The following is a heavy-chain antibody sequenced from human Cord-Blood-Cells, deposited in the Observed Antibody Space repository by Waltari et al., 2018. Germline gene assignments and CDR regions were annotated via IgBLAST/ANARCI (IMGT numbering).Heavy chain of an antibody. Sequence: QVQLQESGPGLVKPSETLSLTCTVSGGSISSYYWSWIRQPPGKGLEWIGYIYYSGSTNSNPSLKSRVTIAVDTSKNQCSLKLSSVTAADTAVYYCARGGYNLFDYWGQGTLVTVSS. CDR2: IYYSGST. V-gene: IGHV4-59*08. J-gene: IGHJ4*02. CDR1: GGSISSYY. CDR3: ARGGYNLFDY. D-gene: IGHD5-12*01.